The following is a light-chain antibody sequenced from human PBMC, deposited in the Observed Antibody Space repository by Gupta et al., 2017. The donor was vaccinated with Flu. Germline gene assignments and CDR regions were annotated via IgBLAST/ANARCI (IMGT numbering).Light chain of an antibody. Sequence: QSALTQPPSASGSPGQSVTISCPGSSSDFGGYNYISWYQHHPGKAPKLLIYEVTKRPSGVPDRFSASKSDNTASLTVSGLRAEDEADYYCCSFLGSNFVFGGGTRLTVL. J-gene: IGLJ2*01. CDR2: EVT. V-gene: IGLV2-8*01. CDR1: SSDFGGYNY. CDR3: CSFLGSNFV.